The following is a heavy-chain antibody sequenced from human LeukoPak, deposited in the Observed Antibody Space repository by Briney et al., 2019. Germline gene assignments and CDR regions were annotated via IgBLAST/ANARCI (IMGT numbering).Heavy chain of an antibody. Sequence: PSETLSLTCTVSGGSISSSSYYWGWIRQPPGKGLEWIGSIYYSGSTYYNPSLKSRVTISVDTSKNQFSLKLSSVTAADTAVYYCARPRGGCSSTSCYDYWGQGTLVTVSS. D-gene: IGHD2-2*01. CDR3: ARPRGGCSSTSCYDY. V-gene: IGHV4-39*01. CDR2: IYYSGST. J-gene: IGHJ4*02. CDR1: GGSISSSSYY.